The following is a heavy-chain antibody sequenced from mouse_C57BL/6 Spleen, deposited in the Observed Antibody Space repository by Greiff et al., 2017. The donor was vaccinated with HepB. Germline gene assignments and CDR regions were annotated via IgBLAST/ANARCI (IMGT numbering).Heavy chain of an antibody. CDR1: GYTFTSYG. V-gene: IGHV1-58*01. Sequence: VQLQQSGAELVRPGSSVKMSCKTSGYTFTSYGINWVKQRPGQGLEWIGYIYIGNGYTDYNEKFKGKATLTSDTSSSTAYMQLSSLTSEDSAIYFCARSGDVYFDYWGQGTTLTVSS. J-gene: IGHJ2*01. D-gene: IGHD3-1*01. CDR2: IYIGNGYT. CDR3: ARSGDVYFDY.